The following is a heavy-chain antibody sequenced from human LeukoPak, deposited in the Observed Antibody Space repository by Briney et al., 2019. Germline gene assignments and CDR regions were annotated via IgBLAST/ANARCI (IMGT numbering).Heavy chain of an antibody. Sequence: GGSLRLSCAASGFTFSNYAMNWVRQAPGKGLEWVSTTRGSGSSTYYADSVKGRFTISRDYFKNTLYLHANSLRAEDTAIYYCAKDQYGDSDAFDIWGQGTMVTVSS. V-gene: IGHV3-23*01. D-gene: IGHD4-17*01. CDR2: TRGSGSST. J-gene: IGHJ3*02. CDR3: AKDQYGDSDAFDI. CDR1: GFTFSNYA.